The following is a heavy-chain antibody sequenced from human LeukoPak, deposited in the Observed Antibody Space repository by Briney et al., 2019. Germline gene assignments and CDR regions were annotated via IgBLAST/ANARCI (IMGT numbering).Heavy chain of an antibody. J-gene: IGHJ4*02. V-gene: IGHV4-61*01. D-gene: IGHD6-19*01. Sequence: PSETLSLTCTVSGGSVSSGSYYWSWIRQPPGKGLEYIGYIYYSGSTNYNPSLKSRVTISVDTSKNQLSLKLSSVTAADTAVYYCARVDWIDSSRFYFNYWGQGTLVTVSS. CDR2: IYYSGST. CDR1: GGSVSSGSYY. CDR3: ARVDWIDSSRFYFNY.